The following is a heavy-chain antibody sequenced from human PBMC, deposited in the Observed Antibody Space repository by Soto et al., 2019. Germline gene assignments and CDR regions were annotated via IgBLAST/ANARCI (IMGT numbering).Heavy chain of an antibody. CDR3: AGEGNYYDSSGYFGPWFDP. V-gene: IGHV1-8*01. CDR1: GYTFNSYD. Sequence: QVQLVQSGAEVKKPGASVKVSCKASGYTFNSYDINWVRQDTGQGLEWMGWMNPNSGNTGYAQKFQGRVTMTRNTSISTVYMELSSLRSEDTAVYYCAGEGNYYDSSGYFGPWFDPWGQGTLVTVSS. CDR2: MNPNSGNT. J-gene: IGHJ5*02. D-gene: IGHD3-22*01.